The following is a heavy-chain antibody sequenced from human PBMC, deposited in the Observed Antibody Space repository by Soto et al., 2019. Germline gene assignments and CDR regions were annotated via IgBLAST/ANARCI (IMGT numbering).Heavy chain of an antibody. D-gene: IGHD1-1*01. CDR1: GGTFSSYT. CDR2: IIPILGIA. J-gene: IGHJ6*02. Sequence: QVQLVQSGAEVKKPGSSVKVSCKASGGTFSSYTISWVRQAPGQGLEWMGRIIPILGIANYGQKFQGRVTITADKSTSTAYMELSSLRSEDTAVYYGERELDYYGMDVWGQGTTVTVSS. CDR3: ERELDYYGMDV. V-gene: IGHV1-69*08.